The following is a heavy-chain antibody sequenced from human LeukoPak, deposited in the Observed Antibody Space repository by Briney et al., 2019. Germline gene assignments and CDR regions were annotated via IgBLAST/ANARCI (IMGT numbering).Heavy chain of an antibody. Sequence: PSETLSLTCTVFGGSIRSSDDYWGWIRQPPGKGLEWIGSIHYGGITYYNPSLKSRVTISVDTSKNQFSLKLSSVTAADTAVYYRARRGSSGFLYYFDYWGQGILVTVSS. J-gene: IGHJ4*02. D-gene: IGHD6-19*01. CDR3: ARRGSSGFLYYFDY. V-gene: IGHV4-39*01. CDR1: GGSIRSSDDY. CDR2: IHYGGIT.